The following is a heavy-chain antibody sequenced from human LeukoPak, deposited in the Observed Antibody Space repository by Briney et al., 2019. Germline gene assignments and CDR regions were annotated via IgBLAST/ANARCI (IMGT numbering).Heavy chain of an antibody. Sequence: SETLTLTCAAYGVSFSGYYRSWIRQPPGKGLERIGAINHSGSTNYNPSLKSRVTISVDTSKNQFSLKLSSVTAADTAVYYGARSSGWYRGYFDYWGQGTLVTVSS. CDR2: INHSGST. CDR1: GVSFSGYY. J-gene: IGHJ4*02. CDR3: ARSSGWYRGYFDY. D-gene: IGHD6-19*01. V-gene: IGHV4-34*01.